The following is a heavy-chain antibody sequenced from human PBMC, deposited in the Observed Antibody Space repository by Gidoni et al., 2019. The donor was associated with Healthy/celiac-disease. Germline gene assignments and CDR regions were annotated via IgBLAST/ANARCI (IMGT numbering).Heavy chain of an antibody. CDR3: ARGTLSYGDYSN. D-gene: IGHD4-17*01. J-gene: IGHJ4*02. V-gene: IGHV4-34*01. Sequence: QLQQWGAGLFKPSDTLSLTCAVNRGSFSGYYWSWIRQPPGKWLEWIGEINPSGSTNYNPSLKSRVTISVDTSKNQFSVKLSSVTAADTAVYYCARGTLSYGDYSNWGQGTLVTVSS. CDR2: INPSGST. CDR1: RGSFSGYY.